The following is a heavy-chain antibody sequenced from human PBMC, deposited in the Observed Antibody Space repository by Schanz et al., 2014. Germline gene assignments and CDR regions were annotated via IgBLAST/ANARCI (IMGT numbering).Heavy chain of an antibody. V-gene: IGHV4-31*03. Sequence: QVQLQESGPGLVEPSQTLSLTCTVSGDSISSAYWSWIRQHPGKGLEWIGFIYYRGNTYYNPSLKSRVSISLDPSKTQFFLNLNSLTAADTAVYYCARVPEPGWFDPWGQGTQVIVSS. CDR3: ARVPEPGWFDP. J-gene: IGHJ5*02. CDR1: GDSISSAY. D-gene: IGHD1-26*01. CDR2: IYYRGNT.